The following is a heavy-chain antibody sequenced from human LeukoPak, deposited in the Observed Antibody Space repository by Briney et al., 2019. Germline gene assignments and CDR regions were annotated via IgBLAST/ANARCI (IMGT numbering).Heavy chain of an antibody. CDR1: GGSFSGYY. D-gene: IGHD6-13*01. CDR2: INHGGST. J-gene: IGHJ4*02. Sequence: SETLSLTCAVYGGSFSGYYWSWIRQPPGKGLEWIGEINHGGSTNYNPSLKSRVTISVDTSKNQFSLKLSSVTAADTAVYYCARISVGSSWYGPFDYWGQGTLVTVSS. CDR3: ARISVGSSWYGPFDY. V-gene: IGHV4-34*01.